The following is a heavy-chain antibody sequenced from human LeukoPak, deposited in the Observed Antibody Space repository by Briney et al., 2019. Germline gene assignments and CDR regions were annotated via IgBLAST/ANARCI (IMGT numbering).Heavy chain of an antibody. CDR3: ARGRYPLRWLVRYYYYGMDV. CDR1: GYTFTSYD. D-gene: IGHD6-19*01. CDR2: MNPNSGNT. Sequence: GASVKVSCKASGYTFTSYDINWVRQATGQGLEWMGWMNPNSGNTGYAQKFQGRVTMTRNTSISTAYMELSSLRSEDTAVYYCARGRYPLRWLVRYYYYGMDVWGQGTTVTVSS. V-gene: IGHV1-8*01. J-gene: IGHJ6*02.